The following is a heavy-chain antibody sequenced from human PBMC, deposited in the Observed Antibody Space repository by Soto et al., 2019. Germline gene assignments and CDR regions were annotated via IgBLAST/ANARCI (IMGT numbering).Heavy chain of an antibody. CDR1: GGSISSSSYY. CDR3: ARVVTGTDAFAI. D-gene: IGHD1-20*01. V-gene: IGHV4-39*01. Sequence: PSETLSLTCTVSGGSISSSSYYWGWIRQPPGKGLEWIGSIYYSGSTYYNPSLKSRVTISVDTSKNQFSLKLSSVTAADTAVYYCARVVTGTDAFAIWGQGTMVTVSS. J-gene: IGHJ3*02. CDR2: IYYSGST.